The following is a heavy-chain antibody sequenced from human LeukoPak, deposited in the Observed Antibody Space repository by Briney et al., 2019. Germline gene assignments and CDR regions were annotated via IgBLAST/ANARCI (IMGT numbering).Heavy chain of an antibody. CDR2: ISSSSYI. J-gene: IGHJ4*02. CDR1: GFTLSSDW. CDR3: ARDSYYDILTGYLRYFDY. Sequence: GGSLRLSCVVSGFTLSSDWMSWVRQAPGKGLEWVSSISSSSYIYYADSVKGRFTISRDNAKNSLYLQMNSLRAEDTAVYYCARDSYYDILTGYLRYFDYWGQGTLVTVSS. D-gene: IGHD3-9*01. V-gene: IGHV3-21*01.